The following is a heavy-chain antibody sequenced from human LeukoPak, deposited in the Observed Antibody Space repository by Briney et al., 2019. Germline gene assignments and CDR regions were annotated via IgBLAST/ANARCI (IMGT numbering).Heavy chain of an antibody. D-gene: IGHD2-21*01. CDR3: TTDLWK. Sequence: PGGSLRLSCAASGFTFSNAWMTWVRQAPGKGLEWVGRIKSKTGGGTVDYSAPVKGRFTISRDDSKNTLYLQTNSLKTEDTAVYYCTTDLWKWGQGTLVTVSS. CDR1: GFTFSNAW. V-gene: IGHV3-15*01. J-gene: IGHJ4*02. CDR2: IKSKTGGGTV.